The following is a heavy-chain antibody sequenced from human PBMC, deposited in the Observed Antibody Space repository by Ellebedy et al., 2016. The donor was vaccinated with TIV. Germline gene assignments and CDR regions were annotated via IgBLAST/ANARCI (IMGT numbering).Heavy chain of an antibody. Sequence: GESLKISCAASGFTFTDYYMTWVRQAPGKGLEWVSYIDPTSSYTNYADSLKGRLTISRDNAKNTLFLQMDSLRVEDTAVYYCARGWGYINAPFDQWGQGTLVSVSS. J-gene: IGHJ4*02. V-gene: IGHV3-11*06. D-gene: IGHD4-11*01. CDR1: GFTFTDYY. CDR3: ARGWGYINAPFDQ. CDR2: IDPTSSYT.